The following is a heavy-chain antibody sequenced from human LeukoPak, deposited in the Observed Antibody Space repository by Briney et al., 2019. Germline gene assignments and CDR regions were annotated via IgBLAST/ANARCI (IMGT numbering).Heavy chain of an antibody. CDR3: GRDRTGSYYRDPDY. CDR2: ISSDGTNT. V-gene: IGHV3-30*04. J-gene: IGHJ4*02. Sequence: GGSLRLSCSASGFTFSNYAIHWVRQAPGKGLEWVTVISSDGTNTYYAGSVRGRFTISRDNSRDTLYLQMNSLRAEDTAVYYCGRDRTGSYYRDPDYWGQGTLVTVSS. CDR1: GFTFSNYA. D-gene: IGHD3-10*01.